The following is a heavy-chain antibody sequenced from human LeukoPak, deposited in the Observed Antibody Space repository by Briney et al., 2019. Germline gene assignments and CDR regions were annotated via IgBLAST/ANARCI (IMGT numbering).Heavy chain of an antibody. V-gene: IGHV4-39*01. Sequence: PSETLSLTCTVSGGSISSSSYYWGWIRQPPGKGLEWIGSIYYSGSTYYNPSLKSRVTISVDTSKNQFSLKLSSVTAADTAVYYCARRLLCGGDCYIPFDYWGQGTLVTVSS. CDR1: GGSISSSSYY. CDR2: IYYSGST. J-gene: IGHJ4*02. D-gene: IGHD2-21*02. CDR3: ARRLLCGGDCYIPFDY.